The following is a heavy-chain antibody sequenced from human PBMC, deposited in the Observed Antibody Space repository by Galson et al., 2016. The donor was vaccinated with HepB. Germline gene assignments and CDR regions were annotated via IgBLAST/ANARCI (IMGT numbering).Heavy chain of an antibody. CDR3: ARDRDWNLDF. J-gene: IGHJ4*02. Sequence: QSGAEVKKPGESLKISCKASGYTFPTYGISWVRQTPGQGLEWMGWISNNSGNTKYAQILQGRVTMTTDTSTRTAYLELRSLRSDDTAIYYCARDRDWNLDFWGQGTLVTVSS. D-gene: IGHD1-1*01. CDR2: ISNNSGNT. V-gene: IGHV1-18*04. CDR1: GYTFPTYG.